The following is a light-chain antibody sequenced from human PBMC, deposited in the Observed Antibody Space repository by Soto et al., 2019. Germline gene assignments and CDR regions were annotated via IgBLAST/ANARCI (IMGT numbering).Light chain of an antibody. CDR1: SSDVGRYDY. Sequence: QSALTQPASVSGSPGQSITISCTGTSSDVGRYDYVSWYQQYPGKAPKLMIYDVSNRPSGVSNRFSGSKSGSTASLIISGLQAEDEADYYCSSYTSSSTLYVFGSGTKVTVL. J-gene: IGLJ1*01. CDR2: DVS. CDR3: SSYTSSSTLYV. V-gene: IGLV2-14*01.